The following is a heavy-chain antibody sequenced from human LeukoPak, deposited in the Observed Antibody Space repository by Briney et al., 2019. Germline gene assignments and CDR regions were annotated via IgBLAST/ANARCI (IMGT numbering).Heavy chain of an antibody. Sequence: SETLSLTCTVSGGSISSYYWSWIRQPPGKGLEWIGYIYTSGSTNYNPSLKSRVTISVDTSKNQFSLKLSSVTAADTAVCYCARHGYCSSTSCPEVGAFDIWGQGTMVTVSS. CDR2: IYTSGST. D-gene: IGHD2-2*01. CDR1: GGSISSYY. V-gene: IGHV4-4*09. J-gene: IGHJ3*02. CDR3: ARHGYCSSTSCPEVGAFDI.